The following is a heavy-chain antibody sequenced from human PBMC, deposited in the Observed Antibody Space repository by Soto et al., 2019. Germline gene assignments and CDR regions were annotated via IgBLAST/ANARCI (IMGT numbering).Heavy chain of an antibody. CDR1: GYTLTELS. J-gene: IGHJ6*02. Sequence: QVQLVQSGAEVKKPGASVKVSCKVSGYTLTELSMHWVRQAPGKGLEWMGGFDPEDGETIYAKKFQGRVTMTEDTSTDTAYMELSSLRSEDTAVYYCASYTRRSVRGVIIYGMDVWGQGTTVTVSS. CDR3: ASYTRRSVRGVIIYGMDV. D-gene: IGHD3-10*01. V-gene: IGHV1-24*01. CDR2: FDPEDGET.